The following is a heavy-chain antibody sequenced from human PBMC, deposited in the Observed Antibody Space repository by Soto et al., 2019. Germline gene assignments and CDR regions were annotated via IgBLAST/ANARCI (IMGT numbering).Heavy chain of an antibody. CDR1: GFTFSNYC. D-gene: IGHD3-3*01. CDR2: INGDGTRT. Sequence: EVQLVESGGGLVQPGGSLRLSCVASGFTFSNYCMHWVRQAPGKGLVWVSRINGDGTRTTYADSVEGRFTISRDNAKNTQYRQLNRLIVEDTAVYFCVRMPTGSYDFSLNDNWCQGTRVTFSS. J-gene: IGHJ4*02. CDR3: VRMPTGSYDFSLNDN. V-gene: IGHV3-74*01.